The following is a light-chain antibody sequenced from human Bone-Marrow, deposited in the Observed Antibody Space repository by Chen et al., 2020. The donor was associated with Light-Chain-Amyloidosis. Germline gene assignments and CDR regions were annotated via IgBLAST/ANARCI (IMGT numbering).Light chain of an antibody. V-gene: IGLV2-14*03. CDR2: DVT. CDR1: SSDIGGYNY. J-gene: IGLJ2*01. Sequence: QSALTQPPSVSGSPGQSITISCTGTSSDIGGYNYVFWYQQHPGRAPKLMIYDVTKRPSGVSNRFSGSKSGNTASLTISGLQAEDEADYYCSSYTTTSAPLIFGGGTKLTVL. CDR3: SSYTTTSAPLI.